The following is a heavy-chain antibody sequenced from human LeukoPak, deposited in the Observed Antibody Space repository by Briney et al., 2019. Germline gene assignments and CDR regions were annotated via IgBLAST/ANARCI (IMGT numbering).Heavy chain of an antibody. CDR2: IYYSGST. CDR1: GGSISSSSYY. V-gene: IGHV4-39*01. Sequence: SETLSLTCTVSGGSISSSSYYWGWIRQPPGKGLEWIGSIYYSGSTYYNPSLKSRVTISVDTSKNQFSLKLSSVTAADTAVYYCARQLNGRSFGYYMDVWGKGTTVTVSS. J-gene: IGHJ6*03. D-gene: IGHD1-26*01. CDR3: ARQLNGRSFGYYMDV.